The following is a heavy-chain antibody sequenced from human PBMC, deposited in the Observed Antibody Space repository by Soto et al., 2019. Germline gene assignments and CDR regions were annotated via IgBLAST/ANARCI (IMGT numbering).Heavy chain of an antibody. CDR1: GGSINNGF. V-gene: IGHV4-34*01. CDR2: INHNTNT. D-gene: IGHD3-16*01. Sequence: SETLSLTCAVYGGSINNGFWNWFRQPPGKGLEWIGEINHNTNTIYNPSLTSRVTISADTSKNHFSLKLTSVTAADTAVYYCARGVRLLRGSLDPWGKGTLVTVAS. CDR3: ARGVRLLRGSLDP. J-gene: IGHJ5*02.